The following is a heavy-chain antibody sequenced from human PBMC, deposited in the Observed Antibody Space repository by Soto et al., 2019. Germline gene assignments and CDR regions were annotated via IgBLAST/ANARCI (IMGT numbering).Heavy chain of an antibody. CDR1: GGTFSSYP. CDR3: ARASGSFVDGMDV. Sequence: QVQLVQSGAEVKKPGSSVKVSCEASGGTFSSYPINWVRQAPGQGLEWMGGIIPFFGTSNYAQKFQGRVTITADDSTSTAYMGRRSLRSEDTAVYYCARASGSFVDGMDVWGQGTTVTVSS. J-gene: IGHJ6*02. V-gene: IGHV1-69*01. CDR2: IIPFFGTS. D-gene: IGHD3-10*01.